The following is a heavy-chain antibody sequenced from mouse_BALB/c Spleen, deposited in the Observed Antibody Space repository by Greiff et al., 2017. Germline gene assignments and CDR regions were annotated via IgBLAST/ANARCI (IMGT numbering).Heavy chain of an antibody. CDR1: GYSITSDYA. D-gene: IGHD2-4*01. V-gene: IGHV3-2*02. J-gene: IGHJ4*01. Sequence: EVQLQESGPGLVKPSQSLSLTCTVTGYSITSDYAWNWIRQFPGNKLEWMGYISYSGSTSYNPSLKSRISITRDTSKNQFFLQLNSVTTEDTATYYCARNDYGEVDYWGQGTSVTVSS. CDR3: ARNDYGEVDY. CDR2: ISYSGST.